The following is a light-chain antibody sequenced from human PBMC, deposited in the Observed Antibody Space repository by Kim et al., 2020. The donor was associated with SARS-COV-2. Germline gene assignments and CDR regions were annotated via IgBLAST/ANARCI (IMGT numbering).Light chain of an antibody. J-gene: IGKJ1*01. V-gene: IGKV1-27*01. CDR1: QGISNY. CDR2: AES. Sequence: ASVGDRVTITCRASQGISNYLAWYQQKPGKVPKLLIYAESTLQSGVPSRFSGSGSGTDFTLTISSLQPEDVATYYCQKYNSAPRTFGQGTKVDIK. CDR3: QKYNSAPRT.